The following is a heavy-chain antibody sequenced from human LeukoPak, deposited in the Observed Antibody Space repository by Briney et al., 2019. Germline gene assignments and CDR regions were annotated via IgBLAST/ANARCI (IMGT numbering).Heavy chain of an antibody. CDR2: FFYSGSA. J-gene: IGHJ4*02. D-gene: IGHD3-10*01. CDR3: ARAYGSGNLYYFDY. Sequence: SETLSLTCTVSGGSISSSGFYWAWIRQPPGKGLEWIGSFFYSGSAYYNPSLKSRVTISVDTSKNQFSLKLSSVTAADTAVYYCARAYGSGNLYYFDYWGRGTLVTVSS. V-gene: IGHV4-39*01. CDR1: GGSISSSGFY.